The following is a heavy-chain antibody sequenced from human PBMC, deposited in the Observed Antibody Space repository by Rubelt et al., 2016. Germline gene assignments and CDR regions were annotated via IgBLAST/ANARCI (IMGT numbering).Heavy chain of an antibody. CDR3: ARAVSYYDSSGYGYYYYMDV. V-gene: IGHV4-39*07. J-gene: IGHJ6*03. Sequence: QLQLQESGPGLVKPSETLSLTCTVSGGSISSSSYYWGWIRQPPGKGLEWIGSIYYSGSTYYNPSLKSRVTISVDMSKNQFSRKLSSVTAADTAVYYCARAVSYYDSSGYGYYYYMDVWGKGTTVTVSS. CDR1: GGSISSSSYY. CDR2: IYYSGST. D-gene: IGHD3-22*01.